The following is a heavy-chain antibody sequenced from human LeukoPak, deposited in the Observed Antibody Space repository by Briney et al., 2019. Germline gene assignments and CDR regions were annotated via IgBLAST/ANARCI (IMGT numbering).Heavy chain of an antibody. CDR2: IYYSGST. Sequence: SGTLSLTCTVSGGSISIYYWSWIRQPPGEGLEWIGYIYYSGSTNYNPSLKSRVTISIDTSKNQFSLKLRSVTAADTAVYYCARERLPHDFPNGFDPWGQGTLVTVSS. CDR1: GGSISIYY. CDR3: ARERLPHDFPNGFDP. D-gene: IGHD4-11*01. J-gene: IGHJ5*02. V-gene: IGHV4-59*01.